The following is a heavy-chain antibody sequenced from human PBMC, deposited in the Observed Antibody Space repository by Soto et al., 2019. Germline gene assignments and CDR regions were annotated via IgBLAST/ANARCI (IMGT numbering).Heavy chain of an antibody. CDR2: INPSGGST. CDR1: GYTFTSYY. V-gene: IGHV1-46*01. Sequence: ASVKVSCKASGYTFTSYYMHWVRQAPGQGLEWMGIINPSGGSTSYAQKFQGRVTMTRDTSTSTVYMELSRLRSEDAAVYYCARGGITIFGVVIIGAPLNVWGQGTTVTVSS. CDR3: ARGGITIFGVVIIGAPLNV. D-gene: IGHD3-3*01. J-gene: IGHJ6*02.